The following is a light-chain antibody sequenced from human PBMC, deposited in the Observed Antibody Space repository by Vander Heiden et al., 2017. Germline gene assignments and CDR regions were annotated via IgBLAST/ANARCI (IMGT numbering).Light chain of an antibody. CDR2: GAS. Sequence: EIVMTQSPATLSVSPGERATLSCRASQSISSNLAWYQQKPGQAPRLLMSGASTRATGIPARFSGSGSGTEFTLTISSLQSEDFAVHYCQEYNNWPGYTFGQGTKLEIK. V-gene: IGKV3-15*01. CDR1: QSISSN. J-gene: IGKJ2*01. CDR3: QEYNNWPGYT.